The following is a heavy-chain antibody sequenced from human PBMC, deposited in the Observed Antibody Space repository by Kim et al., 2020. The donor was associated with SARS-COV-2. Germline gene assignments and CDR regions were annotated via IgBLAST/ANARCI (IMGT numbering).Heavy chain of an antibody. CDR1: GFTFSSYS. CDR2: ISSSSSYI. CDR3: ARVGIAARGYYYYGMDV. V-gene: IGHV3-21*01. Sequence: WGSLRLSCAASGFTFSSYSMNWVRQAPGKGLEWVSSISSSSSYIYYADSVKGRFTISRDNAKNSLYLQMNSLRAEDTAVYYCARVGIAARGYYYYGMDVWGQGTTVTVSS. D-gene: IGHD6-6*01. J-gene: IGHJ6*02.